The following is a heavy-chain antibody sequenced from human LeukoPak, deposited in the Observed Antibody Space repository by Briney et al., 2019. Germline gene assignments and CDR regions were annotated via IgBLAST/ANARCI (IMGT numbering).Heavy chain of an antibody. V-gene: IGHV1-24*01. D-gene: IGHD3-22*01. J-gene: IGHJ4*02. CDR1: GYTLTELS. CDR2: FDPEDGET. CDR3: ATAITYYYDSSGYLGGFDY. Sequence: ASVKVSCMVSGYTLTELSMHWVRQAPGKGLEWMGGFDPEDGETIYAQKFQGRVTMTEDTSTDTAYMELSSLRSEDTAVYYCATAITYYYDSSGYLGGFDYWGQGTLVTVSS.